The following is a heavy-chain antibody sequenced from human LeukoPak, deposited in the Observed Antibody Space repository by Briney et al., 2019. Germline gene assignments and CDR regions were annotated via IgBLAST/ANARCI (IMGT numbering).Heavy chain of an antibody. D-gene: IGHD5-12*01. V-gene: IGHV1-18*01. CDR3: AREEYTGYDRY. J-gene: IGHJ4*02. CDR1: GYTFTSYA. Sequence: ASVMVSCKASGYTFTSYAISWVRQAPGQGLEWMGWITTYNGNTNYAQKLQGRVTMTTDTSTSTAYMELRSLRSDDTAVYYCAREEYTGYDRYWGQGTLVTVSS. CDR2: ITTYNGNT.